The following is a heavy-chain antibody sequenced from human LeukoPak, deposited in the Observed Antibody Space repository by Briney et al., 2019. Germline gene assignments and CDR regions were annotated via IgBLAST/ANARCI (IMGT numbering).Heavy chain of an antibody. CDR3: ASQYNWNEGGFDY. V-gene: IGHV4-59*01. CDR1: GGSINGYY. Sequence: SETLSLTCTVSGGSINGYYWSWLGPPPGKGLEWIGYISYSGSTNYNPSLKSRVTISVDTKQFALKLTSVTAADTAVYYCASQYNWNEGGFDYWGRGALVTVSS. D-gene: IGHD1-1*01. CDR2: ISYSGST. J-gene: IGHJ4*02.